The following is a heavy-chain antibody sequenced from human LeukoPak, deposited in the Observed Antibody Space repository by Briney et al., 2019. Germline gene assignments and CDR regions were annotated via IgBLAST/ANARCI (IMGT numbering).Heavy chain of an antibody. D-gene: IGHD4-17*01. CDR3: VRARYGAFDYFDY. V-gene: IGHV3-30*04. J-gene: IGHJ4*02. CDR2: VSSGGSRT. Sequence: PGGSLRLSCAASGFSFNNYAMHWVRQAPGKGLEWVSFVSSGGSRTYYRDSVKGRFTISRDQSKNTVYLQMNSLRREDTATYFCVRARYGAFDYFDYWGQGALVTVSS. CDR1: GFSFNNYA.